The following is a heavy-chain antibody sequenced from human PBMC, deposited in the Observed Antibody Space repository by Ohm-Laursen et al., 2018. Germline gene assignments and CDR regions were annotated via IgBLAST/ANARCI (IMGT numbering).Heavy chain of an antibody. Sequence: PSQTLSLTCNVSGGSISNYYWSWIRQPAGKGLEWVGRMYSSGSTNYNPSLKSRVTISVDTSRNQFSLKLSSVTAADTAVYYCAGSYYYYGMDVWGQGTTVTVSS. V-gene: IGHV4-4*07. CDR2: MYSSGST. CDR3: AGSYYYYGMDV. CDR1: GGSISNYY. J-gene: IGHJ6*02.